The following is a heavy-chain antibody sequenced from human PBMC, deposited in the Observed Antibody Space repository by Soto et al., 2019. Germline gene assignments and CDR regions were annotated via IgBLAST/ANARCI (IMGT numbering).Heavy chain of an antibody. V-gene: IGHV3-23*01. CDR2: ITGSGDST. CDR3: AKDLHFCGWLSAQTFDY. J-gene: IGHJ4*02. D-gene: IGHD6-19*01. Sequence: EVQLLESGGGLVQPGGSLRLSCAVSGFTFSSHAMSWVRQAPGKGLECVSSITGSGDSTYYADSVKGRFTISRDKSKSTLYLQMNSLRAQDAAVYYCAKDLHFCGWLSAQTFDYWGQGTQVTVSS. CDR1: GFTFSSHA.